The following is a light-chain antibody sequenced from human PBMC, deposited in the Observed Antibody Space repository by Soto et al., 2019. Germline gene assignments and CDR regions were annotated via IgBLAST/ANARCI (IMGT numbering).Light chain of an antibody. CDR1: SSDVGSFNL. V-gene: IGLV2-23*01. Sequence: QSALTQPASVSGSPGQSITISCIGTSSDVGSFNLVSWYQQHPGQAPKLMIYEANNRPSWISNRFSGSKSGNTASLTISGLQAEDEADYYCCSYAGSYTFIFGGGTKLTVL. CDR3: CSYAGSYTFI. J-gene: IGLJ2*01. CDR2: EAN.